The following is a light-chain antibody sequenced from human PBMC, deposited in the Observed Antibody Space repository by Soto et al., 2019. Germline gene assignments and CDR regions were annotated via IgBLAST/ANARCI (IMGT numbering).Light chain of an antibody. J-gene: IGKJ1*01. CDR1: QDIRKF. CDR3: LQVNSFPRT. CDR2: AAS. V-gene: IGKV1-33*01. Sequence: DIQMTQSPSSLSASVGDRVTITCQASQDIRKFLNWYQQKPGKAPNLLIYAASILETGVPSRFSGSGSGTHFTFTISGLQPEDVAIYYCLQVNSFPRTFGQGTKVEIK.